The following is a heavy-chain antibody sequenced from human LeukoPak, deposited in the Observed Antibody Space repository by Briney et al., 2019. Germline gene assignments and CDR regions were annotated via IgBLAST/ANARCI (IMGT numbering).Heavy chain of an antibody. CDR1: GYTFTSYA. V-gene: IGHV1-3*01. Sequence: ASVKVSCKASGYTFTSYAMHWVRQAPGQRLEWMGWINAGNGNTKYSQKFQGRVTITRDTSASTAYMELSSLRSEDTAVYYCAREWLSYSSDLNWFDPWGQGTLVTVSS. J-gene: IGHJ5*02. CDR3: AREWLSYSSDLNWFDP. CDR2: INAGNGNT. D-gene: IGHD6-25*01.